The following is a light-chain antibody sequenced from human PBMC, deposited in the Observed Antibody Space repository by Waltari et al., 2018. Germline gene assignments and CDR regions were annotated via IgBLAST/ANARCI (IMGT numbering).Light chain of an antibody. V-gene: IGKV4-1*01. CDR3: QQYYDTPWT. Sequence: DIVMDQSQASLAVSMGERATINCGTGQSVLTNSTGKNYLAWYQQKPGQPPKLLIYWASIRASGFPDRFSGSGSGTDFTLTISSLQAEDVAVYYCQQYYDTPWTFGQGTKVEIK. CDR1: QSVLTNSTGKNY. J-gene: IGKJ1*01. CDR2: WAS.